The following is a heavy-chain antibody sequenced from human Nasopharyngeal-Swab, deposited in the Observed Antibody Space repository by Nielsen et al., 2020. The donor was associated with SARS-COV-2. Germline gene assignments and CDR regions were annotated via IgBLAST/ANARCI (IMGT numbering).Heavy chain of an antibody. CDR1: GCTFSSYS. J-gene: IGHJ3*02. D-gene: IGHD4-17*01. Sequence: VGSLRLSCAASGCTFSSYSMNLVRQAPGKGLEWVSSISSSSSYIYYADSVKGRFTISRDNAKNSLYLQMNSLRAEDTAVYYCARDSAVTRNDAFDIWGQGTMVTVSS. CDR2: ISSSSSYI. CDR3: ARDSAVTRNDAFDI. V-gene: IGHV3-21*01.